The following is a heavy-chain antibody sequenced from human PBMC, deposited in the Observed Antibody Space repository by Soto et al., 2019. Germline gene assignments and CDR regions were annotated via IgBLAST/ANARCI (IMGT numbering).Heavy chain of an antibody. V-gene: IGHV1-18*01. CDR1: GYSFITHG. J-gene: IGHJ6*04. D-gene: IGHD4-17*01. CDR3: ARSPRISRSGDV. Sequence: QVEMVQSGAEVKKPGASVNVSCKTSGYSFITHGISWVRQAPGQGLKWMGWINPYTGNTNYAQSLQSRVTMTSDRSTSTAYMELRRLTSDDTALYYCARSPRISRSGDVWGKGTAVTVSS. CDR2: INPYTGNT.